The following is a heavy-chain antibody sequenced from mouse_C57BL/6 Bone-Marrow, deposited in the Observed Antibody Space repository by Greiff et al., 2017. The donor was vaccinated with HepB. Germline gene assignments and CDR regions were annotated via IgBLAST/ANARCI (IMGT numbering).Heavy chain of an antibody. CDR3: ASPAYYREAWFAY. D-gene: IGHD2-14*01. V-gene: IGHV5-4*03. CDR2: ISDGGSYT. Sequence: EVKLMESGGGLVKPGGSLKLSCAASGFTFSSYAMSWVRQTPGKSLEWVATISDGGSYTYYPDNVKGRFTISRDNAKNNLYRQMSHLKSEDTAMYCSASPAYYREAWFAYWGQGTLVTVSA. J-gene: IGHJ3*01. CDR1: GFTFSSYA.